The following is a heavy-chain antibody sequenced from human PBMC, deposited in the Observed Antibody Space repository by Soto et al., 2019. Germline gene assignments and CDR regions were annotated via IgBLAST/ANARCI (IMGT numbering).Heavy chain of an antibody. D-gene: IGHD6-13*01. CDR1: GYTFTSYD. V-gene: IGHV1-8*01. J-gene: IGHJ6*02. CDR2: MNPNSGNT. Sequence: ASVKVSCKASGYTFTSYDINWVRQATGQGLEWMGWMNPNSGNTGYAQKFQGRVTMTRNTSISTAYMELSSLRSEDTAVYYCARKSAGLHYYYRMDVWGQGTTVTVSS. CDR3: ARKSAGLHYYYRMDV.